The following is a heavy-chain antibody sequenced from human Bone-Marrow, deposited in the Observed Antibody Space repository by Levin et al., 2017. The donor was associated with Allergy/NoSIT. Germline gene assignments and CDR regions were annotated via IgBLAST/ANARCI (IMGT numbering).Heavy chain of an antibody. CDR2: INWNGGST. CDR3: ARGYGSGSYYALLFDY. CDR1: GFTFDDYG. J-gene: IGHJ4*02. D-gene: IGHD3-10*01. V-gene: IGHV3-20*04. Sequence: GGSLRLSCAASGFTFDDYGMSWVRQAPGKGLEWVSGINWNGGSTGYADSVKGRFTISRDNAKNSLYLQMNSLRAEDTALYYCARGYGSGSYYALLFDYWGQGTLVTVSS.